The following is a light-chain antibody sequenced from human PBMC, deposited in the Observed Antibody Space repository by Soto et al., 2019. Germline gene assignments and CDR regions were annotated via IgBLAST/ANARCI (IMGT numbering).Light chain of an antibody. CDR2: GAS. CDR3: QQYNNWPQT. J-gene: IGKJ1*01. V-gene: IGKV3-15*01. CDR1: QSVSSN. Sequence: EIVMTQSPATLSVSPGERATLSCRASQSVSSNLAWYQQKPGQAPRLLIYGASTRATGIPARFSGSGSGTEFTFTISSLRSEDFAVYYCQQYNNWPQTFGQGTKVDIK.